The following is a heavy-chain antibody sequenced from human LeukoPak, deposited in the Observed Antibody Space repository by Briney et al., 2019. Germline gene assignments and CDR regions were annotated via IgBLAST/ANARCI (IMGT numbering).Heavy chain of an antibody. J-gene: IGHJ4*02. CDR3: ARIVGGSHFDY. CDR1: GGSISSGGYS. CDR2: IYHSGST. D-gene: IGHD1-26*01. V-gene: IGHV4-30-2*01. Sequence: SETLSLTCAVSGGSISSGGYSWSWIRQPPGKGLEWIGYIYHSGSTYYNPSLKSRVTISVDTSKNQFSLKLSSVTAADTAVYYCARIVGGSHFDYWGQGTLVTVSS.